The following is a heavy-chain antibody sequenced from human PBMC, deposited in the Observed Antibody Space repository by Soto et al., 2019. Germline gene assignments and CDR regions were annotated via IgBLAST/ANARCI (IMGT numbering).Heavy chain of an antibody. CDR2: ISYDGSNK. V-gene: IGHV3-30-3*01. CDR3: ARGSSSSSTSGPYYYYYGMDV. CDR1: GFTFSSYA. J-gene: IGHJ6*02. D-gene: IGHD6-6*01. Sequence: VQLVESGGGVVQPGRSLRLSCAASGFTFSSYAMHWVRQAPGKGLEWVAVISYDGSNKYYADSVKGRFTISRDNSKNTLYLQMNSLRAEDTAVYYCARGSSSSSTSGPYYYYYGMDVWGQGTTVTVSS.